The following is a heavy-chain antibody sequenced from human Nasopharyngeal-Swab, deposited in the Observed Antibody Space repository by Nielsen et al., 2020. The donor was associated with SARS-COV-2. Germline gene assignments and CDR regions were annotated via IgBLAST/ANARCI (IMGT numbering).Heavy chain of an antibody. J-gene: IGHJ6*03. CDR3: ARGGWLRRDYYYSYYYMDI. D-gene: IGHD5-24*01. Sequence: SVKVSCKTSGGTFSSYGISWFRQAPGQGLEWMGGIIPILPITNYAQKFQDRVTITADKSTSTAYMKLSSLRSEDTAAYYCARGGWLRRDYYYSYYYMDIWGKGTTVTVSS. CDR2: IIPILPIT. V-gene: IGHV1-69*10. CDR1: GGTFSSYG.